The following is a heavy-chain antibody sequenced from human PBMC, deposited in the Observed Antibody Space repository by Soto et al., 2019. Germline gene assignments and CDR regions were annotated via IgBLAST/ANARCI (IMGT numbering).Heavy chain of an antibody. J-gene: IGHJ6*03. CDR3: ARVLTLQTTRYYYYMDV. V-gene: IGHV3-11*01. D-gene: IGHD1-7*01. Sequence: GGSLRLSCAASGFTFSDYYMSWIRQAPGKGLEWVSYISSSGSTIYYADSVKGRFTISRDNAKNSLYLQMNSLRAEDTAVYYCARVLTLQTTRYYYYMDVWGKGTTVTVSS. CDR1: GFTFSDYY. CDR2: ISSSGSTI.